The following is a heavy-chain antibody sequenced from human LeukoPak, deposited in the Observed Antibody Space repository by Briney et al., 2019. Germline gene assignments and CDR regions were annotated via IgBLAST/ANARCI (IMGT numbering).Heavy chain of an antibody. CDR3: ARDGIAVAATDYFDY. D-gene: IGHD6-19*01. V-gene: IGHV3-66*01. CDR1: GFTVSSTY. J-gene: IGHJ4*02. CDR2: IYSGGST. Sequence: PRGSLRLACAASGFTVSSTYAGSARHAPGEGLEWDTFIYSGGSTYYADSEKGTCTISRDNSKNMLYLQMNSLRAEDTAVYYCARDGIAVAATDYFDYWGQGTLVTVSS.